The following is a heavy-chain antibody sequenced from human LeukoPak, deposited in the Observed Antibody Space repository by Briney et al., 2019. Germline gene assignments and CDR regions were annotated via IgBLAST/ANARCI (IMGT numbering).Heavy chain of an antibody. D-gene: IGHD6-19*01. Sequence: PGGSLRLSCAASGFTVSGNYMSWVRQAPGEGLERVSAISGSGGSTYYADSVKGRFTISRDNSKNTLYLQMNSLRAEDTAVYYCAKIGAVAGSRGTPWGQGTLVTVSS. CDR3: AKIGAVAGSRGTP. CDR2: ISGSGGST. J-gene: IGHJ5*02. CDR1: GFTVSGNY. V-gene: IGHV3-23*01.